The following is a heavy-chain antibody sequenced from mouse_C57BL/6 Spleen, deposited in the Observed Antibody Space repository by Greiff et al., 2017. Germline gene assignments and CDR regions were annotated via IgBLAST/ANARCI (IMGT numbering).Heavy chain of an antibody. CDR3: ARKGYDYDLYYCDY. D-gene: IGHD2-4*01. CDR2: IHPNSGST. J-gene: IGHJ2*01. Sequence: QVQLQQPGAELVKPGASVTLSCKASGYTFTSYWMHWVKQRPGQGLEWIGMIHPNSGSTNYNEKFKSKATLTVDTYSSTAYMQLSSLTSEDSAVYYCARKGYDYDLYYCDYWGQGTPLTVSS. CDR1: GYTFTSYW. V-gene: IGHV1-64*01.